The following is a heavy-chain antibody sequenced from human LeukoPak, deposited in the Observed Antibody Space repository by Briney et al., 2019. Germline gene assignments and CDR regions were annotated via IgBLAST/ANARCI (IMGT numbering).Heavy chain of an antibody. CDR2: ISGSGGST. CDR1: GFTFSSYG. D-gene: IGHD2-21*02. V-gene: IGHV3-23*01. J-gene: IGHJ1*01. Sequence: GGSLRLSCAASGFTFSSYGMSWVRQAPGKGLEWVSAISGSGGSTYYADSVKGRFTISRDNSKNTLYLQMNSLRAEDTAVYYCAGYCGGDCYPAEYFQHWGQGTLVTVSS. CDR3: AGYCGGDCYPAEYFQH.